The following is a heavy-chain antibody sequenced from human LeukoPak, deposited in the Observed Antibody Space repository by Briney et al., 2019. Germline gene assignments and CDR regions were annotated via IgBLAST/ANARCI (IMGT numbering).Heavy chain of an antibody. CDR2: IKQDGSEK. Sequence: PGGSLRLSCAASGFTFSSYWMSWVRQAPGKGLEWVANIKQDGSEKYYVDSVKGRFTISRDNAKNSLYLQMNSLRAEDTAVYYCARRKIVVVTDDAFDIWGQGTMVTVSS. D-gene: IGHD3-22*01. CDR3: ARRKIVVVTDDAFDI. J-gene: IGHJ3*02. CDR1: GFTFSSYW. V-gene: IGHV3-7*01.